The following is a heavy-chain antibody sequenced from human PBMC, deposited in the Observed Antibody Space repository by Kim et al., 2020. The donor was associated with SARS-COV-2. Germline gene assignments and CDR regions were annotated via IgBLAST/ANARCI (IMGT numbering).Heavy chain of an antibody. CDR2: IKQDGSEK. D-gene: IGHD5-18*01. V-gene: IGHV3-7*01. J-gene: IGHJ6*02. CDR3: ARDNIFYSYGQLRGYYYYDGMDV. Sequence: GGSLRLSCAASGFTFSTYWMSWVRQAPGKGLEWVANIKQDGSEKYYVDSVKGRFTISRDNAKNSLYLQMNSLRAEDTAVYYCARDNIFYSYGQLRGYYYYDGMDVWGQGTTVTVSS. CDR1: GFTFSTYW.